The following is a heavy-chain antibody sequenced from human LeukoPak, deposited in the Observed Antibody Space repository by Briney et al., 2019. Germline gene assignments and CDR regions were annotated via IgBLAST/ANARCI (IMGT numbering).Heavy chain of an antibody. CDR2: IIPIFGTA. Sequence: GASVKVSCKASGGTFSSYAISWVRQAPGQGLEWMGGIIPIFGTANYAQKFQGRVTITTDESTSTAYMELSSLRSEDTAVYYCARSKRGSPLWYFDYWGQGTLVTVSS. J-gene: IGHJ4*02. CDR3: ARSKRGSPLWYFDY. V-gene: IGHV1-69*05. CDR1: GGTFSSYA. D-gene: IGHD2-21*01.